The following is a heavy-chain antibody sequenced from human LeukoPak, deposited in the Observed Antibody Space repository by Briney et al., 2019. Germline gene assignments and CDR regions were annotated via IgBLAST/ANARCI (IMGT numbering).Heavy chain of an antibody. J-gene: IGHJ6*02. V-gene: IGHV3-23*01. CDR3: VKPPRLSIIRGEGMDV. CDR1: GFTFRTYA. Sequence: GGSLRLSCAGSGFTFRTYAMGWVRQAPGKGLEWVSSINSGGGDTYYADSVKGRFTISRDNFKNTLYLQMNSLRAEDTAVYYCVKPPRLSIIRGEGMDVWGQGTTVTVSS. D-gene: IGHD3-10*01. CDR2: INSGGGDT.